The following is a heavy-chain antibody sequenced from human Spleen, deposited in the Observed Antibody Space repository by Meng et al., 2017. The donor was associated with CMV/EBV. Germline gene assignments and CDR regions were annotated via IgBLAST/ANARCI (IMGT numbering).Heavy chain of an antibody. D-gene: IGHD5-12*01. CDR2: ISYLGNT. CDR1: GGSVTSSSYY. CDR3: ARPAGYTGYDLDH. V-gene: IGHV4-39*02. Sequence: SGGSVTSSSYYWGWIRQPPGKGLEWIGTISYLGNTNYNPTLQSRVTMSLDTSKNHFSLKVTSVTATDTAVYFCARPAGYTGYDLDHWGQGTLVTVSS. J-gene: IGHJ4*02.